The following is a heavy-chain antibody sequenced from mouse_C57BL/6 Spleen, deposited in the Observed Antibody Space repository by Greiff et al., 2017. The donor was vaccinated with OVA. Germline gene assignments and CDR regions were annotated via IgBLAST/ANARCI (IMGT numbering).Heavy chain of an antibody. D-gene: IGHD2-3*01. Sequence: QVQLKQPGAELVKPGASVKLSCKASGYTFTSYWMHWVKQRPGQGLEWIGMIHPNSGSTNYNEKFKSKATLTVDKSSSTAYMQLSSLTSEDSAVYYCARGDGEGDAMDYWGQGTSVTVSS. CDR1: GYTFTSYW. J-gene: IGHJ4*01. CDR3: ARGDGEGDAMDY. CDR2: IHPNSGST. V-gene: IGHV1-64*01.